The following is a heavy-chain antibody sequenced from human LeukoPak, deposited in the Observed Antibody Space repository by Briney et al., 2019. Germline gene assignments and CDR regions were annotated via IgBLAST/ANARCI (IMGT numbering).Heavy chain of an antibody. CDR3: AREFTAMAFDY. V-gene: IGHV3-21*01. D-gene: IGHD5-18*01. Sequence: GGSLRLPCVASGLDFSNYGMLWVRQAPGKGLEWLSSISSSSRYVYYAVSVKGRLTISRDNAKNSLYLHMDSLRAEDTAVYYCAREFTAMAFDYWGQGALVTVSS. J-gene: IGHJ4*02. CDR2: ISSSSRYV. CDR1: GLDFSNYG.